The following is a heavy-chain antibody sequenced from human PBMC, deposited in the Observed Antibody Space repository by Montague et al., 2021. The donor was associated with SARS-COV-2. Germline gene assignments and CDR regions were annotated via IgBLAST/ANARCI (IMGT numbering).Heavy chain of an antibody. CDR1: GGSVSSSGYY. D-gene: IGHD2-15*01. CDR3: AGHRRGGLVVAAPSWFDH. Sequence: SETLSLICTVSGGSVSSSGYYWGWIRQPPGKGLEWIGSIYFSGSSYYNPSLKSRVSISVDTSKNQFPLRLSSVTSADTAVYYCAGHRRGGLVVAAPSWFDHWGQGTLVTVSS. CDR2: IYFSGSS. J-gene: IGHJ5*02. V-gene: IGHV4-39*01.